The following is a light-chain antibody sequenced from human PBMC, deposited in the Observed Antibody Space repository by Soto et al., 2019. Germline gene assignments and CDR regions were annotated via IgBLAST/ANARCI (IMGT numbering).Light chain of an antibody. CDR1: QSVSSN. Sequence: EIMMTQSPATLSVSPGDRATLSCRASQSVSSNLAWYQQRPGQAPRLLFYGASTRATGIPARFSGTGSGTEFTLTISSLQSEDSAVYYCQHYNNWPPYTFGQGTKLEIK. CDR2: GAS. V-gene: IGKV3-15*01. CDR3: QHYNNWPPYT. J-gene: IGKJ2*01.